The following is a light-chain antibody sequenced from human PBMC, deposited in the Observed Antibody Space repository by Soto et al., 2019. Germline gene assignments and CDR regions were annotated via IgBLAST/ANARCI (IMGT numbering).Light chain of an antibody. CDR3: QNYYDGPWT. J-gene: IGKJ1*01. CDR2: AAS. V-gene: IGKV1-27*01. Sequence: DIQMTQSPSSLSASVGDRVTITCRASQGISTYLVWYQQKPGTVPKLLIFAASTLQSGVPSRFSGSGSGTDFNLTITSLQPEDVATYYCQNYYDGPWTFGQGTKVEIK. CDR1: QGISTY.